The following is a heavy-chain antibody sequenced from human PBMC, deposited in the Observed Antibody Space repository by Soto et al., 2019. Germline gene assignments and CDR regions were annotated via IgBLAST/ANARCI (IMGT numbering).Heavy chain of an antibody. CDR3: APNHRTPAYLEGFDF. Sequence: ASVKVSCKTSGYTFTSHGISWVRWAPGRGLEWMGWISAYNGDTKYAQRVQDRVSMTTDTSTATAYIELRSLRFEDTAIYFCAPNHRTPAYLEGFDFWGQGTPVTVSS. CDR2: ISAYNGDT. J-gene: IGHJ4*02. CDR1: GYTFTSHG. V-gene: IGHV1-18*04.